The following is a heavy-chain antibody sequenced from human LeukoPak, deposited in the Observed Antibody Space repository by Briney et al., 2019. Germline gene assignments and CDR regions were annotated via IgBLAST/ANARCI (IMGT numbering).Heavy chain of an antibody. CDR1: GFTFGDYA. J-gene: IGHJ4*02. V-gene: IGHV3-49*04. CDR3: TVYYDSSGYYLFDY. D-gene: IGHD3-22*01. Sequence: GGSLRLSCTASGFTFGDYAMSWVRQAPGKGLEWVGFIRSKAYGGTTEYAASVKGRFTISRDDSKSIAYLQMNSLKTEDTDVYYCTVYYDSSGYYLFDYWGQGTLVTVSS. CDR2: IRSKAYGGTT.